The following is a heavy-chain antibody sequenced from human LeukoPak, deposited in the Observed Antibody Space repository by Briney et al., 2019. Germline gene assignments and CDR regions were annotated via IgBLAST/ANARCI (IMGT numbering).Heavy chain of an antibody. V-gene: IGHV3-48*04. CDR2: ISSSGSTI. J-gene: IGHJ4*02. Sequence: GGSLRLSCAASGFTFSTYAMSWVRQAPGKGLEWVSYISSSGSTIYYADSVKGRFTISRDNAKNSLYLQMNSLRAEDTAVYYCASNCGGDCYSDYWGQGTLVTVSS. CDR3: ASNCGGDCYSDY. CDR1: GFTFSTYA. D-gene: IGHD2-21*02.